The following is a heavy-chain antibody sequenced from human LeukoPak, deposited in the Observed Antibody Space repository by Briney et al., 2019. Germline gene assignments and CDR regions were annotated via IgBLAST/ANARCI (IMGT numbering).Heavy chain of an antibody. V-gene: IGHV3-7*01. CDR2: IKQDGREK. Sequence: GGSLRLSCAASGFTFSSYWMSCVRQAPGKGLEWVANIKQDGREKYYVDSVKGRFTISRDNAKNSLYLQMNSLRAEDTAVYYCARAGCSSTSCYSWFDPWGQGTLVTVSS. CDR3: ARAGCSSTSCYSWFDP. D-gene: IGHD2-2*01. J-gene: IGHJ5*02. CDR1: GFTFSSYW.